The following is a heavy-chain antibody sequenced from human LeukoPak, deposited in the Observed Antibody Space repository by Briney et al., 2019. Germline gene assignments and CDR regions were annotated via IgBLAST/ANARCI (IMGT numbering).Heavy chain of an antibody. CDR1: GYTLTSYA. V-gene: IGHV7-4-1*02. CDR3: ARGGTYFDY. Sequence: EASVKVSCKASGYTLTSYAINWVRQAPGQGLEWMGRINTNTGNPTYAQGFTGRFVFSLDTSVSTAYLQISSLKAEDTAVYYCARGGTYFDYWGQGTLVTVSS. D-gene: IGHD1-26*01. J-gene: IGHJ4*02. CDR2: INTNTGNP.